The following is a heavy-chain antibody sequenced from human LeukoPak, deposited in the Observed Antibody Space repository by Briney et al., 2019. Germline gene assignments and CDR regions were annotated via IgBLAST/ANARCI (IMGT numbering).Heavy chain of an antibody. J-gene: IGHJ6*03. V-gene: IGHV1-69*13. D-gene: IGHD3-16*01. CDR2: IIPIFGTA. CDR3: ASAGGDDYYMDV. CDR1: GGTFSSYA. Sequence: PQASVKVSCKASGGTFSSYAISWVRQAPGQGLEWMGGIIPIFGTANYAQKFQGRVTITADESTSTAYMELSSLRSEDTAVYYCASAGGDDYYMDVWGKGTTVTVSS.